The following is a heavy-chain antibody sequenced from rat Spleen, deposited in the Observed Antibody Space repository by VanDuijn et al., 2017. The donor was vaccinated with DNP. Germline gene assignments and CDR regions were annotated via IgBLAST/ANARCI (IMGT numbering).Heavy chain of an antibody. J-gene: IGHJ3*01. D-gene: IGHD1-2*01. V-gene: IGHV2-6*01. CDR3: ARDYYRSSFVY. CDR1: GFSLSSYT. Sequence: QVQLKESGPGLVQPSQTLSLTCTVSGFSLSSYTVSWVRQPPGKGLEWIAAISSGGRTYYNSPLNSRLSISRDTSKSQVFLKVNSLQTEDTAMYFCARDYYRSSFVYWGQGTLVTVSS. CDR2: ISSGGRT.